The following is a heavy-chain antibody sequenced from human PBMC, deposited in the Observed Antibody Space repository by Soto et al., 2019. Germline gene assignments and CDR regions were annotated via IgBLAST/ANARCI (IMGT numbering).Heavy chain of an antibody. D-gene: IGHD1-1*01. V-gene: IGHV1-58*02. CDR1: GFTSSSSG. J-gene: IGHJ5*02. CDR3: AADSAPTDPYDWFEP. CDR2: IVVGSGHT. Sequence: SVKVSCKASGFTSSSSGIHWVRQTPGQRLEWIGWIVVGSGHTNYAQKFQERVTITRDVPTNTAYMELTSLTSEDTAVYYCAADSAPTDPYDWFEPWGQGTLVTVSS.